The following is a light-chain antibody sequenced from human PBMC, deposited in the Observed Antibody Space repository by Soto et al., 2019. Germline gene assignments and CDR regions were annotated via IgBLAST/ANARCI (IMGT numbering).Light chain of an antibody. CDR2: END. CDR1: SSNIGNNY. CDR3: ATSDSSLSVGG. Sequence: QSVLTQPPSVSAAPGQKVTISCSGSSSNIGNNYVSWYQQLPGTAPKLLIYENDRRPSGIPDRFSGSKSGTSATLGITGLQAGDAADYYCATSDSSLSVGGFGGGTKLTVL. V-gene: IGLV1-51*02. J-gene: IGLJ3*02.